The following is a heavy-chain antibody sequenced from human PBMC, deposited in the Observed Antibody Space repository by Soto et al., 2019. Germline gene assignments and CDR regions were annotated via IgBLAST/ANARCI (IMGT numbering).Heavy chain of an antibody. CDR3: AKWGLSGHGMDV. V-gene: IGHV3-30*18. CDR2: TSYDGSKK. Sequence: QVQLVESGGGVVQPGRSLRLSCAASGYIFSNYGMHWVRQAPGKGLEGVAVTSYDGSKKYYADSVKGRFTISKDNSKNTEYLQMNSLRIEDTAVYYCAKWGLSGHGMDVWGQGTTVTVS. CDR1: GYIFSNYG. D-gene: IGHD7-27*01. J-gene: IGHJ6*02.